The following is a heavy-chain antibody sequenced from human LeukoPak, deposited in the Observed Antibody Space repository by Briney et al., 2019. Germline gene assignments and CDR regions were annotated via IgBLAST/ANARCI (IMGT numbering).Heavy chain of an antibody. CDR1: GYTFTSYA. V-gene: IGHV1-18*01. Sequence: ASVKVSCKASGYTFTSYAISWVRQAPGQGLDWMGWISAYNGNTKYAQKVQGRVTMTTDTSTSTAYMELRSLRSDDTAVYYCARGGHGDYVSDWFDPWGQGTLVTVSS. J-gene: IGHJ5*02. D-gene: IGHD4-17*01. CDR3: ARGGHGDYVSDWFDP. CDR2: ISAYNGNT.